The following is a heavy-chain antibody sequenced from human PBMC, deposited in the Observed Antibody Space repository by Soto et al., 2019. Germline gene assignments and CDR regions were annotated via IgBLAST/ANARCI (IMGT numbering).Heavy chain of an antibody. CDR2: IYHSGST. CDR3: ARWGIYYDSSGYMNWFDP. D-gene: IGHD3-22*01. J-gene: IGHJ5*02. V-gene: IGHV4-4*02. CDR1: GDSITSTSY. Sequence: SETLSLTCGVSGDSITSTSYWSWVRQPPGKGLEWIGEIYHSGSTNYNPSLKSRVTISVDKSKNQFSLKLSSVTAADTAVYYCARWGIYYDSSGYMNWFDPWGQGTLVTVSS.